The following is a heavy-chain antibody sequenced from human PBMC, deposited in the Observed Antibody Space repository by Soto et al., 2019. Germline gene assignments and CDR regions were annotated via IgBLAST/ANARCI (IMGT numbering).Heavy chain of an antibody. CDR3: TSIVLVPAASRGPYYYGMDV. J-gene: IGHJ6*02. Sequence: GGSLRLSCAASGFTFSGSAMHWVRQASGKGLEWVGRIRSKANSYATEYAASVKGRFTISRDDSKNTAYLQMNSLKTEDTAVYYCTSIVLVPAASRGPYYYGMDVWGQGTTVTVSS. D-gene: IGHD2-2*01. CDR2: IRSKANSYAT. CDR1: GFTFSGSA. V-gene: IGHV3-73*01.